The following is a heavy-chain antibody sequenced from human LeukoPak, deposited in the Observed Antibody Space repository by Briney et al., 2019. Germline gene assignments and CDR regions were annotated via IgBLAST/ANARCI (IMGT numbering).Heavy chain of an antibody. CDR3: ARDHRIYYYDSSGYYFDY. Sequence: WASVKVSCKASGYTLRSYGITWVRQAPGQGLEWMGWISAYNGNTNYAQKLQGRVTMTTDTSTSTAYMELRSLRSDDTAVYYCARDHRIYYYDSSGYYFDYWGQGTLVTVSS. V-gene: IGHV1-18*01. CDR1: GYTLRSYG. J-gene: IGHJ4*02. D-gene: IGHD3-22*01. CDR2: ISAYNGNT.